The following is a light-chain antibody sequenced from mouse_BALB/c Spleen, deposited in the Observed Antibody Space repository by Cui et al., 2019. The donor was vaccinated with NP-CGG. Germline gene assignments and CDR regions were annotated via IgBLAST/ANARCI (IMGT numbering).Light chain of an antibody. CDR1: TGPVTTSNY. J-gene: IGLJ1*01. Sequence: AVLTQDYALTTSPGETVTLTCRSSTGPVTTSNYANWVQEKPDHLFTGLIGGTNNRAPGVPARFSGSLIGDKAALTITGAQTEDEAIYFCALWYSNHWVFGGGTKLTVL. V-gene: IGLV1*01. CDR3: ALWYSNHWV. CDR2: GTN.